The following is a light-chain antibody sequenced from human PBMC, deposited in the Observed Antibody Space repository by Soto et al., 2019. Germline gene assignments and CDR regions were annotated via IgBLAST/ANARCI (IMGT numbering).Light chain of an antibody. CDR1: QSVSSSY. Sequence: EIVLTQSPGTLSMSAGERATLSCRASQSVSSSYLAWYQQKPGQATRLLIYGASRRATGIPDRFSGSGSGTDFTLTISRLEPEDFAVYYCQQYASFLRTFGQGTKVEIK. CDR2: GAS. V-gene: IGKV3-20*01. J-gene: IGKJ1*01. CDR3: QQYASFLRT.